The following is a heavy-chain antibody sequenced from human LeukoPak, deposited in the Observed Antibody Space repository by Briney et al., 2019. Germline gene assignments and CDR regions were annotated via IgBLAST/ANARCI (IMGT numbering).Heavy chain of an antibody. CDR3: ARDLGGSGSYYNVGMDV. CDR1: GFTFNSYA. V-gene: IGHV3-30*04. J-gene: IGHJ6*04. CDR2: ISYDGSNK. Sequence: PGRSLRLSCAASGFTFNSYAMHWVRQAPGKGLEWVAVISYDGSNKYYADSVKGRFTISRDNSKNTLYLQMNSLRAEDTAVYYCARDLGGSGSYYNVGMDVWGKGTTVTVSS. D-gene: IGHD3-10*01.